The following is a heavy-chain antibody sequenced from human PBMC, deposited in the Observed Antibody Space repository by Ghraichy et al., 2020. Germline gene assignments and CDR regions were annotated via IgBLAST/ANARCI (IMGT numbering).Heavy chain of an antibody. V-gene: IGHV1-2*04. CDR3: ARALLGYCSGGSCPDAFDI. CDR1: GYTFTGYY. D-gene: IGHD2-15*01. CDR2: INPNSGGT. Sequence: ASVKVSCKASGYTFTGYYMHWVRQAPGQGLEWMGWINPNSGGTNYAQKFQGWVTMTRDTSISTAYMELSRLRSDDTAVYYCARALLGYCSGGSCPDAFDIWGQGTMVTVSS. J-gene: IGHJ3*02.